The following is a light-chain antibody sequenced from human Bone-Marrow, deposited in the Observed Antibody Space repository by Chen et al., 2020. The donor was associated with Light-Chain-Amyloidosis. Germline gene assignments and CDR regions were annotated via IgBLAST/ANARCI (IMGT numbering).Light chain of an antibody. CDR3: QQSYSTLPIT. J-gene: IGKJ5*01. CDR2: TAS. CDR1: QFISNY. Sequence: DILMILCPSPLSAAVGDRVIITCRASQFISNYLNWYQQKPGKAPKLLIYTASSLQSGVPSRFSGSGSGTDSTLTISSLQPEDFATYYCQQSYSTLPITFGQGTRLEIK. V-gene: IGKV1-39*01.